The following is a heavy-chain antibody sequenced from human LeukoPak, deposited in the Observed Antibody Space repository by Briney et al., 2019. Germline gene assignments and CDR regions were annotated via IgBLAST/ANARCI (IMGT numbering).Heavy chain of an antibody. CDR3: ARDRFTMVRGATPLYY. D-gene: IGHD3-10*01. V-gene: IGHV1-46*01. CDR1: GYTFTSYY. CDR2: INPSGGST. Sequence: ASVTVSCKASGYTFTSYYMHWVRQAPGQGLEWMGIINPSGGSTSYAQKFQGRVTMTRDTSTSTVYMELSSLRSEDTAVYYCARDRFTMVRGATPLYYWGQGTLVTVSS. J-gene: IGHJ4*02.